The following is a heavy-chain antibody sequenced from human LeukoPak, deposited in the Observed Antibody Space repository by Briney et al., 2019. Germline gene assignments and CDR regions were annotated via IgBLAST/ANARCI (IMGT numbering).Heavy chain of an antibody. J-gene: IGHJ3*01. CDR3: ARDLPDVLTGYSDNAFDV. V-gene: IGHV3-7*03. CDR2: IKQDGSDK. Sequence: GGSLRLSCAASGFTFSSYAMSWVRQAPGKGLEWVANIKQDGSDKNYVDAVKGRFTISRDNTKKSLYLQMNSLRAEDTAVYYCARDLPDVLTGYSDNAFDVWGQGTMVIVSS. CDR1: GFTFSSYA. D-gene: IGHD3-9*01.